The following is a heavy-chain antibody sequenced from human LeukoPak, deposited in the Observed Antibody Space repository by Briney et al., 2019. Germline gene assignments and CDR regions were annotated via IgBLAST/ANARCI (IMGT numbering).Heavy chain of an antibody. J-gene: IGHJ4*02. CDR3: ARSTVTTRSLDY. CDR1: GDSISSSNW. V-gene: IGHV4-4*02. Sequence: TSETLSLTCAVSGDSISSSNWWSWVRQPPGKGLQWIGEIYHSGSTNYNPSLKSRVTISVDKSKNQFSLKLSSVTAADTAVYYCARSTVTTRSLDYWGQGTLVTVSS. CDR2: IYHSGST. D-gene: IGHD4-17*01.